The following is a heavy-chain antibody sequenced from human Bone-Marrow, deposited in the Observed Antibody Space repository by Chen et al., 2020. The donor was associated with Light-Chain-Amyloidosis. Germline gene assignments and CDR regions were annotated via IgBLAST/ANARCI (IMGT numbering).Heavy chain of an antibody. CDR2: INHSGST. J-gene: IGHJ6*03. Sequence: QVQLQQWGAGLLKPSETLSLTCAVYGGSFSGYYWSWIRQPPGKGLEWIGEINHSGSTNYNPSLKSRVTISVDTSKNQFSLKLISVTAADTAVYYCARGAPYYDFWSGYYTRYYYYYMDVWGKGTTVTVSS. CDR1: GGSFSGYY. CDR3: ARGAPYYDFWSGYYTRYYYYYMDV. V-gene: IGHV4-34*01. D-gene: IGHD3-3*01.